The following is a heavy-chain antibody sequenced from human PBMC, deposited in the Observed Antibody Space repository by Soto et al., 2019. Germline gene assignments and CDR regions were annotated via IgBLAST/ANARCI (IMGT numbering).Heavy chain of an antibody. J-gene: IGHJ2*01. Sequence: QVQLVQSGAEVKKPGSSVKVSYKASGGTFSNYAISWVRQAPGQGLEWMGGITPFFGTANYAQKFQGRVTITADESMSTAYMELSGLRSEDTAVYYCAQTLGLAVAGPGRFDLWGRGTLVTVSS. CDR2: ITPFFGTA. V-gene: IGHV1-69*12. D-gene: IGHD6-19*01. CDR3: AQTLGLAVAGPGRFDL. CDR1: GGTFSNYA.